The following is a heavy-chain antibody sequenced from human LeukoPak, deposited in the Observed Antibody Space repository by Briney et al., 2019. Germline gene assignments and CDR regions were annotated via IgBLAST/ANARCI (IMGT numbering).Heavy chain of an antibody. CDR3: AREEWFDP. V-gene: IGHV4-59*12. CDR2: IDYSGSS. CDR1: GGSISSYY. Sequence: KPSETLSLTCTVSGGSISSYYWSWIRQPPGKGLEWIGYIDYSGSSSYNPSLKSRATISINTSKNQFFLKLSSVTAADTAVYYCAREEWFDPWGQGTLVTVSS. J-gene: IGHJ5*02.